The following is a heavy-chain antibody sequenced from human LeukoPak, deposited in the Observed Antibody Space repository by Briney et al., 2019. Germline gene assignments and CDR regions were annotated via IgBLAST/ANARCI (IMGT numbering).Heavy chain of an antibody. CDR2: IIPILGIA. CDR1: GGTFSSYA. D-gene: IGHD5-24*01. CDR3: ARDFIRDGYNLDY. V-gene: IGHV1-69*04. Sequence: ASVKVSCKASGGTFSSYAISWVRQAPGQGREWMGRIIPILGIANYAQKFQGRVTITADKSTSTAYMELSSLRSEDTAVYYCARDFIRDGYNLDYWGQGTLVTVSS. J-gene: IGHJ4*02.